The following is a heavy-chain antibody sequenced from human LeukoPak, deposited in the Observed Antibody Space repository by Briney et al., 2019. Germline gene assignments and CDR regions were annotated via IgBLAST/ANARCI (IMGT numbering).Heavy chain of an antibody. CDR1: GYTFSAYY. J-gene: IGHJ4*02. D-gene: IGHD5-12*01. Sequence: GASVKVSCKASGYTFSAYYMHWVRQAPGQGLEWMGWINPNSGGTNYAQKFQGRVTMTRDTSISTAYMDLSRLRPDDTAVYYCARGGGYDEFDYWGQGTLVTVSS. CDR3: ARGGGYDEFDY. CDR2: INPNSGGT. V-gene: IGHV1-2*02.